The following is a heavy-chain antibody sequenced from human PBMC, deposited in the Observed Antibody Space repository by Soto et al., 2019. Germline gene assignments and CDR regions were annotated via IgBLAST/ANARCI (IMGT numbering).Heavy chain of an antibody. V-gene: IGHV4-4*02. CDR2: THQSGRT. J-gene: IGHJ4*02. CDR3: ARSEATFLDY. CDR1: GGSMSSSNW. D-gene: IGHD1-26*01. Sequence: PSETLSLTCTFSGGSMSSSNWWSWVRQSPGKGLEWIGETHQSGRTNYNPSLKSRVTISVDRSKNQFSLNLNSVTAADTAIYYCARSEATFLDYWGQGTLVTVSS.